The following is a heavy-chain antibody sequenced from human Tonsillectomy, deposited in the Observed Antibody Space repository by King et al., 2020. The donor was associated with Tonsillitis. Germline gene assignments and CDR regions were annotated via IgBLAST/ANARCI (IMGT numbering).Heavy chain of an antibody. CDR1: GFTFSSYG. D-gene: IGHD4-17*01. CDR2: IWYDGSNK. V-gene: IGHV3-33*01. J-gene: IGHJ2*01. CDR3: AREGGRGTVTNYYWYFDL. Sequence: LVQSGGGVVQPGRSLRLSCAASGFTFSSYGMHWVRQAPGKGLEWVAVIWYDGSNKYYADSVKGRFTISRDNSKNTLYLQMNSLRAEDTAVYYCAREGGRGTVTNYYWYFDLWGRGTLVTVSS.